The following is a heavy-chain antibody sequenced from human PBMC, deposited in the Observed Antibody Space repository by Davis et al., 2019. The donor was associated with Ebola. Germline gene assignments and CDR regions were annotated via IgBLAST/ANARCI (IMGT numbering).Heavy chain of an antibody. Sequence: PSETLSLTCAVSGDSVSISSGGYNWIRQSPSRGLEWLGRTYYNSKWYNDYAVSVKSRITINPDTSKNQFSLQLNSVTPEDTALYYCARGWLRAGMDVWGEGTTVTVSS. V-gene: IGHV6-1*01. CDR2: TYYNSKWYN. D-gene: IGHD5-18*01. J-gene: IGHJ6*04. CDR1: GDSVSISSGG. CDR3: ARGWLRAGMDV.